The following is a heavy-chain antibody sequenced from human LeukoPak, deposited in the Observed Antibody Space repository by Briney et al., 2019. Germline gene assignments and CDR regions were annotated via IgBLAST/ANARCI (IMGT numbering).Heavy chain of an antibody. Sequence: SETLSLTCTVSGGSISSSSYYWGWIRQPPGKGLEWIGSIYYSGSTYYNPSLKSRVTISVDTSKNQFSLKLSSVTAADTAVYYCARVGRFGELLDYWGQGTLVTVSS. CDR2: IYYSGST. J-gene: IGHJ4*02. D-gene: IGHD3-10*01. CDR1: GGSISSSSYY. CDR3: ARVGRFGELLDY. V-gene: IGHV4-39*07.